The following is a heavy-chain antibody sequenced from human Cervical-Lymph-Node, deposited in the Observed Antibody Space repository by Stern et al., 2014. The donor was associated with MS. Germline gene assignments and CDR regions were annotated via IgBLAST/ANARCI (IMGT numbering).Heavy chain of an antibody. D-gene: IGHD2-2*01. CDR1: GGSISRSSYY. CDR2: IYYSGST. CDR3: ARHRGCSSTSCLGWFDP. Sequence: QLQLQESGPGLVKPSETLSLTCTVSGGSISRSSYYWGWIRQPPGKGLEWIGSIYYSGSTYYNPSLTSRVTISVDTSKTQFYLKLSLGPAADTAVYYCARHRGCSSTSCLGWFDPWGQGTLVTVSS. J-gene: IGHJ5*02. V-gene: IGHV4-39*01.